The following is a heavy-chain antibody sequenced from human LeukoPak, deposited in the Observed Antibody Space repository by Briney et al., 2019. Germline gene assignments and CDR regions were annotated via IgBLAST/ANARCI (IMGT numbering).Heavy chain of an antibody. CDR2: VYYGGST. J-gene: IGHJ3*01. CDR1: GGSMSTEY. V-gene: IGHV4-59*01. CDR3: ARGPRTDAF. D-gene: IGHD3-16*01. Sequence: PSETLSLTCTVSGGSMSTEYWSWIRQPPGKGLEWIGYVYYGGSTGYNPSLKSRVTISVDTSKSQFSLRLRSLTAADTAVYFCARGPRTDAFWGQGTMVTVSS.